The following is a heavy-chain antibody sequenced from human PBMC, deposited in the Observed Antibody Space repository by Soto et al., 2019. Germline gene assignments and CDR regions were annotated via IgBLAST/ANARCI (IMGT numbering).Heavy chain of an antibody. J-gene: IGHJ4*02. Sequence: GGSLRLSCAASEFTFSNYVMGWVRQAPGKGLEWVSSITDSGGNTYYADSVKGRFAISRDNSKNTLYLQMNSLRAEDTAVYYCATGSSNSGSGYYFDSWGRGALVTVYS. V-gene: IGHV3-23*01. CDR2: ITDSGGNT. CDR1: EFTFSNYV. D-gene: IGHD6-13*01. CDR3: ATGSSNSGSGYYFDS.